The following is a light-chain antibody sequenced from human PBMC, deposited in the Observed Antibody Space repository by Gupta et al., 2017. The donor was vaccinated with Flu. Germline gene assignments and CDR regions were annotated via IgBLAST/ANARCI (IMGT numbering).Light chain of an antibody. CDR3: QLIDSPLPGT. Sequence: IQMTQFPSSLSASVGDRVTITCRASQRINTYLNWYQQKPGKAPNLLISAASTLRSGVPSRFSGSGSGTDFTLTISGRQPEDFATYYCQLIDSPLPGTFGQGTKLEIK. V-gene: IGKV1-39*01. CDR1: QRINTY. J-gene: IGKJ2*01. CDR2: AAS.